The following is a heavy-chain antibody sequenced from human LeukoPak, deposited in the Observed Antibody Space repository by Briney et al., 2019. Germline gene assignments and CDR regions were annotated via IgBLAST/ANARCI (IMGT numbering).Heavy chain of an antibody. CDR1: GFTFSSYS. CDR3: ATWAGAAADFSGPFDY. CDR2: ISSSSSTI. J-gene: IGHJ4*02. Sequence: PGGSLRLSCAASGFTFSSYSMNWVRQAPGKGLEWVSYISSSSSTIYYADSVKGRFTISRDNAKNSLYLQMNSLRAEDTSVYYCATWAGAAADFSGPFDYWGQGTLVTVSS. V-gene: IGHV3-48*01. D-gene: IGHD6-13*01.